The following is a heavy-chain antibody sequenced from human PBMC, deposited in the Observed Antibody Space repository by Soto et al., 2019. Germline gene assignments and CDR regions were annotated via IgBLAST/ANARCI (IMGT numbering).Heavy chain of an antibody. D-gene: IGHD4-17*01. CDR1: GGTFSSYA. Sequence: QVQMVQSGAEVKKPGSSVKVSCQASGGTFSSYAISWVRQAPGQGLEWMGGIIPIFGTANYAQKFQGRFTITADESTSTDYMEMSSLRSEDTAVYYCASTTTDYPDYSDYYFDYCGQGTLVTVSS. V-gene: IGHV1-69*12. CDR2: IIPIFGTA. CDR3: ASTTTDYPDYSDYYFDY. J-gene: IGHJ4*02.